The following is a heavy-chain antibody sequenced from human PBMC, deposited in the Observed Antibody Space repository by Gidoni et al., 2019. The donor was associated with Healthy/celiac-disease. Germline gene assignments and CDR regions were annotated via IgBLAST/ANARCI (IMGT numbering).Heavy chain of an antibody. Sequence: YGTAYAASVKGRFTISRDDSKNTAYLQMNSLKTEDTAVYYCTRLGYGSGNYYFDYWGQGTLVTVSS. D-gene: IGHD3-10*01. CDR3: TRLGYGSGNYYFDY. V-gene: IGHV3-73*01. CDR2: YGT. J-gene: IGHJ4*02.